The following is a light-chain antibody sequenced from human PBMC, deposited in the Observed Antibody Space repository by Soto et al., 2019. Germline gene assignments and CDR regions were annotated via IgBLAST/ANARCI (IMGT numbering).Light chain of an antibody. V-gene: IGKV1-12*01. J-gene: IGKJ4*01. Sequence: DIQMTQSPSSVSASVGDRVTITCRASQGLGVWLGWYQQKPGKAPQLLIFGASGLQTGVPSRFSGSGSGTDFTLTISSLQPEDFETYYCQQAYSFPLTFGGGTKVEIK. CDR2: GAS. CDR3: QQAYSFPLT. CDR1: QGLGVW.